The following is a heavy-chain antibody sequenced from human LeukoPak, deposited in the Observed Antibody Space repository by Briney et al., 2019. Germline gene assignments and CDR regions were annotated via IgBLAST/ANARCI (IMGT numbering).Heavy chain of an antibody. D-gene: IGHD2-2*01. CDR3: AREDCSSTSCYGLDAFDI. CDR1: GFTLSSYA. Sequence: GGSLRLSCAASGFTLSSYAMHWVRQAPGKGLEYVSAISSNGGSTYYANSVKGRFTISRDNSKNTLYLQMNSLRAEDTAVYYCAREDCSSTSCYGLDAFDIWGQGTMVTVSS. V-gene: IGHV3-64*01. J-gene: IGHJ3*02. CDR2: ISSNGGST.